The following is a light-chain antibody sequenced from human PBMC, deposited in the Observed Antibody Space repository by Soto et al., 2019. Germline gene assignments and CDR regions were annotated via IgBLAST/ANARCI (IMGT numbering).Light chain of an antibody. CDR2: DVS. J-gene: IGLJ1*01. Sequence: QSALTQPHSVSGSPGQSVAISCSGTSSDVGGYNYVAWCQQHPGKGPKLLIYDVSNRPSGFSSRFSGSKSGNTASLTISGLRAEDEADYFCSSYTTSSTYVFGTGTKVTVL. CDR3: SSYTTSSTYV. V-gene: IGLV2-14*01. CDR1: SSDVGGYNY.